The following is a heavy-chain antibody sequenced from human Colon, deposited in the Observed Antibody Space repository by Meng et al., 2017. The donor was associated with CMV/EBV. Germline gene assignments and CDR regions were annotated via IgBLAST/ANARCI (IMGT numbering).Heavy chain of an antibody. CDR3: KKNYCVNIVCGFEGIDV. CDR2: ISSRGTTI. V-gene: IGHV3-48*03. J-gene: IGHJ6*02. Sequence: GGSLRLPVAGSGCNCETYDMNWVRQAPGKGLEWIASISSRGTTIYYADSVKGRFTISRINARNSVYLQMNGLRAGDTAMYYCKKNYCVNIVCGFEGIDVWGQGTTVTVSS. CDR1: GCNCETYD. D-gene: IGHD2-21*01.